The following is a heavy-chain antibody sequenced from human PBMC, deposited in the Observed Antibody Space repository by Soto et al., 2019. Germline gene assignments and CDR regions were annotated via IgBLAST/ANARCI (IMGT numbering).Heavy chain of an antibody. J-gene: IGHJ5*02. Sequence: GESLKISCKGSGYTFTNYWIGWVRQMPGKGLEWMGIIYAGDSDTRYSPSFQGQVTISVDKSIATARLQWNRLKASDTGMYCCARHVATLLRGYCASTSCRFDPWGQGTLVTVS. CDR1: GYTFTNYW. CDR3: ARHVATLLRGYCASTSCRFDP. CDR2: IYAGDSDT. D-gene: IGHD2-2*01. V-gene: IGHV5-51*01.